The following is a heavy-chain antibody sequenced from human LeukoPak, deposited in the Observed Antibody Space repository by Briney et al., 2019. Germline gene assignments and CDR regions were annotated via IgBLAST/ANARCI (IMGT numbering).Heavy chain of an antibody. Sequence: PSETLSHTCSVSDGSIRTYYWSWIRQSPGQGLEWIGNIYYRGDINYNPSLKSRVIISIDTSKNQFSLKVTSLTAADTAVYYCATDYGDYSPFDYWGQGTLVTVSS. CDR1: DGSIRTYY. CDR3: ATDYGDYSPFDY. J-gene: IGHJ4*02. CDR2: IYYRGDI. V-gene: IGHV4-59*03. D-gene: IGHD4-17*01.